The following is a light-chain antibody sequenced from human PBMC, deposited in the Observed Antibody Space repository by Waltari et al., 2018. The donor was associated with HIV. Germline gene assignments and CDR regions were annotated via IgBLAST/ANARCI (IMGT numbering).Light chain of an antibody. V-gene: IGLV2-14*01. CDR2: EVN. J-gene: IGLJ1*01. CDR3: SSYTSSSTHV. CDR1: SSDVGGYNS. Sequence: QSALTQPASVSASPGQSITISCTGTSSDVGGYNSVSWYRHTPGEAPKVIMYEVNRRPSGVSNRFTASKSGNTASLAISGLQPEDEADYFCSSYTSSSTHVFGPGTKVTVL.